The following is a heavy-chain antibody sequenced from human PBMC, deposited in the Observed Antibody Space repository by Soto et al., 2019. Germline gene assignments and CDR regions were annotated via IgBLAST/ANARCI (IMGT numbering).Heavy chain of an antibody. V-gene: IGHV6-1*01. CDR1: GDSVSSNSAA. D-gene: IGHD3-3*01. CDR2: TYYRSKWYN. CDR3: ARDSNDFWSGYYRSGYNWFDP. J-gene: IGHJ5*02. Sequence: SQTLSLTCAISGDSVSSNSAAWNWIRQSPSRGLEWLGRTYYRSKWYNDYAVSVKSRITINPDTSKNQFSLQLNSVTPEDTAVYYCARDSNDFWSGYYRSGYNWFDPWGQGTLVTVSS.